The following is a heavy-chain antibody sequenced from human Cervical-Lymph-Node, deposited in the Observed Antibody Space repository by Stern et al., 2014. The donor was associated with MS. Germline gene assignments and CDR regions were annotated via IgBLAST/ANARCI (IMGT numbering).Heavy chain of an antibody. J-gene: IGHJ4*02. CDR2: LHYSGSS. CDR1: GGSISSGGYY. CDR3: ARVSYDFWSGYYVFDY. Sequence: QVQLQKSGPGLVKPSQTLSLTFTVSGGSISSGGYYWSWIRQHPGKGLERIGYLHYSGSSYYNPSLKSRVTISVDTSKNQFSLKLSSVTAADTAVYYCARVSYDFWSGYYVFDYWGQGTLVTVSS. V-gene: IGHV4-31*03. D-gene: IGHD3-3*01.